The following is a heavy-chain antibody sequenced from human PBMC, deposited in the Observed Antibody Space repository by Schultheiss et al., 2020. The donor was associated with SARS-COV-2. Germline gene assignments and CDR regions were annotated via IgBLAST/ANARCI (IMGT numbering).Heavy chain of an antibody. CDR1: GFTFSRYW. Sequence: GGSLRLSCAASGFTFSRYWMHWVRQAPGKGLVWVSRINSDGSSTRYADSVKGRFTISRDNAKNTLYLQMNSLRAEDTAVYYCARQGYCSGGTCYSSDYWFDPWGRGTLVTVSS. J-gene: IGHJ5*02. CDR2: INSDGSST. V-gene: IGHV3-74*01. CDR3: ARQGYCSGGTCYSSDYWFDP. D-gene: IGHD2-15*01.